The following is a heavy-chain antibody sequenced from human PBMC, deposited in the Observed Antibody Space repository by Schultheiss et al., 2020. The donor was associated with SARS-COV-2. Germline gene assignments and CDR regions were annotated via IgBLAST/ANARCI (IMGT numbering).Heavy chain of an antibody. CDR3: ARGRLTVDY. Sequence: SETLSLTCAVSSGSISSGGYSWSWIRQPPGKGLEWIGYIYYSGSTNYNPSLKSRVTISVDTSKNQFSLKLSSVTAADTAVYYCARGRLTVDYWGQGTLVTVSS. V-gene: IGHV4-61*08. CDR1: SGSISSGGYS. J-gene: IGHJ4*02. CDR2: IYYSGST. D-gene: IGHD1-14*01.